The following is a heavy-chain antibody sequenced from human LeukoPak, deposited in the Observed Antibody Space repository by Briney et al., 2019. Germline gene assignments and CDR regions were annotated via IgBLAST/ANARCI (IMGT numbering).Heavy chain of an antibody. CDR2: IYSGDRT. D-gene: IGHD6-13*01. J-gene: IGHJ4*02. Sequence: GGSLRLSCVASGLSVRGSYMSWVRQAPGKGLEWVSVIYSGDRTYYADSVKGRFTISRDTSKNTLYLQMNNLRADDTAMYYCTRDLTGTTWSENDYWGQGTLVTVSS. CDR1: GLSVRGSY. CDR3: TRDLTGTTWSENDY. V-gene: IGHV3-53*01.